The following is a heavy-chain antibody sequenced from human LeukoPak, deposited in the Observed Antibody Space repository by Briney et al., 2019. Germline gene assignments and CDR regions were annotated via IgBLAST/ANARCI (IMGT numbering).Heavy chain of an antibody. CDR3: ARDRLSNGAGWYFDL. CDR1: GFTFSSYD. V-gene: IGHV3-13*04. D-gene: IGHD4/OR15-4a*01. J-gene: IGHJ2*01. Sequence: PGGSLKLSCAASGFTFSSYDMHWVRQAPGKGLEWVSAIGIAGDTYYAGSVKGLFTISRENAKNSLYLQMNSLRAGDTAVYYCARDRLSNGAGWYFDLWGRGTLVTVSS. CDR2: IGIAGDT.